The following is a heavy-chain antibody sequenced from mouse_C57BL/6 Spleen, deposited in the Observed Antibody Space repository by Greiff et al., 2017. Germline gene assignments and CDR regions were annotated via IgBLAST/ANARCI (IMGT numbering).Heavy chain of an antibody. Sequence: QVQLQQSGPGLVQPSQSLSITCTVSGFSLTSYGVHWVRQSPGKGLEWLGVIWSGGSTDYNAAFISRLSISKDNSKSQVFFKMNSLQADDTAIYYCARNFITTVVESYWYFDVWGTGTTVTVSS. D-gene: IGHD1-1*01. J-gene: IGHJ1*03. V-gene: IGHV2-2*01. CDR1: GFSLTSYG. CDR2: IWSGGST. CDR3: ARNFITTVVESYWYFDV.